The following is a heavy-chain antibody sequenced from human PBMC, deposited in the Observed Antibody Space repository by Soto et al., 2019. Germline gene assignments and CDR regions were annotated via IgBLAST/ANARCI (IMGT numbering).Heavy chain of an antibody. CDR1: GFTFSDHY. J-gene: IGHJ4*02. V-gene: IGHV3-11*05. CDR2: VSTSSSYT. CDR3: ARLRLTGDFDY. Sequence: QVQLVESGGGLVKPGGSLRLSCVASGFTFSDHYMTWIRQAPGKGLEWLSYVSTSSSYTNYADYVKGRFNISRDNAMNSLYLQMNSRRAEDTAVYYCARLRLTGDFDYWGQGTLVTVSS.